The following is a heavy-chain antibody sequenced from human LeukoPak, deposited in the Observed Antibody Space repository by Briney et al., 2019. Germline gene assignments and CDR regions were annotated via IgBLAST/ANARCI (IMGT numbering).Heavy chain of an antibody. V-gene: IGHV3-23*01. CDR1: GFSFNTYA. Sequence: GGSLRLSCAASGFSFNTYAMSWVRQAPGKGLEWVSAISNTGGSTYYADSVKGRFTISRDKSKNTLSLQMNSLGAEDTAVYYCAQQVGYCSSGSCYFTYWGQGTLVTVSS. D-gene: IGHD2-15*01. J-gene: IGHJ1*01. CDR2: ISNTGGST. CDR3: AQQVGYCSSGSCYFTY.